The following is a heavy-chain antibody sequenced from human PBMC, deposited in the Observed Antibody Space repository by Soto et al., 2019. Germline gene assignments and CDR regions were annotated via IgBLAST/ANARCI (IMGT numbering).Heavy chain of an antibody. CDR2: ITLSGGTR. V-gene: IGHV3-23*01. CDR3: AKGPLGAVAGTERYFDS. Sequence: EVQLLKSGGGLVQPGGSLRLSCAPSGFTFSSYAMNWVRQAPGKGLEWVAAITLSGGTRYYTDSVKGRFTISRDNSKNTLYLQMNSLRAEDTAIYYCAKGPLGAVAGTERYFDSWGQGTPVTVSS. D-gene: IGHD6-19*01. J-gene: IGHJ4*02. CDR1: GFTFSSYA.